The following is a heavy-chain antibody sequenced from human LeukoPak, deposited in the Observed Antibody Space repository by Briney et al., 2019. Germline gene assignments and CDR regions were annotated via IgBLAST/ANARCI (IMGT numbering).Heavy chain of an antibody. CDR3: ARGAAATY. D-gene: IGHD6-13*01. CDR2: IHYSGSS. V-gene: IGHV4-59*01. CDR1: GGSISTYY. J-gene: IGHJ4*02. Sequence: SSGTLSLTCAVSGGSISTYYWSWIRQPPGKGLEWIGYIHYSGSSNYNPSLKSRVTISLDTSKNQFSLKLSSVTAADTAVYYCARGAAATYWGQGTLVTVSS.